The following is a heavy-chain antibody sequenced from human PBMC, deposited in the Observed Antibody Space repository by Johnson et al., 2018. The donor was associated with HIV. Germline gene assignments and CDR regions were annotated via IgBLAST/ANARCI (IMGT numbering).Heavy chain of an antibody. CDR1: GFTFDDYA. Sequence: VQVVESGGGLVQPGRSLRLSCAASGFTFDDYAMHWVRQAPGKGLEWVSGISWNSGSIGYADSVKGRFTISRDNAKNSLYLQMNSLRAEDTALYYCAKDMSSSWYRGAFDIWDQGTMVTVSS. J-gene: IGHJ3*02. CDR3: AKDMSSSWYRGAFDI. V-gene: IGHV3-9*01. CDR2: ISWNSGSI. D-gene: IGHD6-13*01.